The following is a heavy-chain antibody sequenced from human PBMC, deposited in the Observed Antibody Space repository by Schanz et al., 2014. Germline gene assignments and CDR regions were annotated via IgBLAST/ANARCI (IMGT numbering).Heavy chain of an antibody. CDR3: ARVALPGYSSPRDAFDI. D-gene: IGHD5-18*01. Sequence: VQLVESGGGVVQPGRSLRLSCAASGFMFSSYSLNWVRQAPGKGLEWVSSISYGTSYIYYAESVKGRFTISRDNAKNSLYLQMNGLRAEDTAVYYCARVALPGYSSPRDAFDIWGQGTMXTVSS. CDR1: GFMFSSYS. V-gene: IGHV3-21*01. CDR2: ISYGTSYI. J-gene: IGHJ3*02.